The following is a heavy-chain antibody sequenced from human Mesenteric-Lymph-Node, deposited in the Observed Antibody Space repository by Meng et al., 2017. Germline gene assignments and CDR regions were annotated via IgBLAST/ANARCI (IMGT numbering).Heavy chain of an antibody. Sequence: QVQLVQSGAEVKKPGASVKVSCKASGYIFTSYGMHWVRQAPGQRLEWMGWINVANGNIKYSEKVQGRVTFIRDTFATTAYMELSSLRSEDTAVYYCARGAYRSGWFFDYWGQGTLVTVSS. D-gene: IGHD6-19*01. J-gene: IGHJ4*02. V-gene: IGHV1-3*01. CDR2: INVANGNI. CDR3: ARGAYRSGWFFDY. CDR1: GYIFTSYG.